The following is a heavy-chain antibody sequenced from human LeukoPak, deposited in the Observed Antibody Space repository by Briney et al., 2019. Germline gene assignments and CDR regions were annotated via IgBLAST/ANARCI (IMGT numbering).Heavy chain of an antibody. CDR1: GFTFSSYS. J-gene: IGHJ4*02. V-gene: IGHV3-48*01. D-gene: IGHD3-3*01. CDR3: ARDSNSDFWSGYYTNYFDY. Sequence: PGGSLRLSCAASGFTFSSYSMNWVRQAPGKRLEWVSYITGSISSIHYADSVKGRFTISRDNSKNTLYLQMNSLRTEDTAVYYCARDSNSDFWSGYYTNYFDYWGQGTLVTVSS. CDR2: ITGSISSI.